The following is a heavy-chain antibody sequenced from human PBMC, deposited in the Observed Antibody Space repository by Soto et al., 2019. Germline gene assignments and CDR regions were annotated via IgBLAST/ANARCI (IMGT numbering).Heavy chain of an antibody. CDR3: AREVVPAACFDY. D-gene: IGHD2-2*01. CDR2: ISYDGSNK. Sequence: GGSLRLSCSSSGFTFSSYSMHWFRQAPGKGLEWVAVISYDGSNKYYADSVKGRFTISRDNSKNTLYLQMNSLRAEDTAVYYCAREVVPAACFDYWGQGTLVTVSS. CDR1: GFTFSSYS. J-gene: IGHJ4*02. V-gene: IGHV3-30-3*01.